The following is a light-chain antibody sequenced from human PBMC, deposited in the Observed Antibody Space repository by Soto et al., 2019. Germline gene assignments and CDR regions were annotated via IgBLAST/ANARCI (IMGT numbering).Light chain of an antibody. CDR3: SSYVGSNTYV. CDR1: SSDVGAYNY. V-gene: IGLV2-8*01. Sequence: QSALTQPPSASGSPGQSVTISCTGTSSDVGAYNYVSWYQQHPGKGPKLMIYEVSKRPSGVPDRFSGSKSGNTASLTVSGLQAEDETDYYCSSYVGSNTYVFGTGTKLTVL. CDR2: EVS. J-gene: IGLJ1*01.